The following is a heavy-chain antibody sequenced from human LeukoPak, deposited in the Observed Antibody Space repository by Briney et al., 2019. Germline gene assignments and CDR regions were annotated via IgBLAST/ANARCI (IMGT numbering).Heavy chain of an antibody. V-gene: IGHV4-39*01. J-gene: IGHJ4*02. Sequence: SETLSLTCTVSGGSISSNGYYWGWIRQPPGEGLEWVGSIYYSGSTYFNPSPKSRVTISVDTSKNQFPLKLSSMTAADTGVYYCARARRSSGWYYFDFWGQGTLVTVSS. D-gene: IGHD6-19*01. CDR2: IYYSGST. CDR3: ARARRSSGWYYFDF. CDR1: GGSISSNGYY.